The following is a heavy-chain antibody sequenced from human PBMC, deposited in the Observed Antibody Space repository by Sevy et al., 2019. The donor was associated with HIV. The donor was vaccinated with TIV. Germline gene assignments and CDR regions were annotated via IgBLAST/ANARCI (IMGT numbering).Heavy chain of an antibody. CDR1: GGSISSYY. J-gene: IGHJ4*02. V-gene: IGHV4-59*13. CDR2: IYYSGST. D-gene: IGHD1-20*01. CDR3: ARSPRSMYNWNYDY. Sequence: KQSQTLSLTCTVSGGSISSYYWSWIRQPPGKGLEWIGYIYYSGSTNYNPSLKSQVTISVDTSKNQFSLKLSSVTAADTAVYYCARSPRSMYNWNYDYWGQGTLVTVSS.